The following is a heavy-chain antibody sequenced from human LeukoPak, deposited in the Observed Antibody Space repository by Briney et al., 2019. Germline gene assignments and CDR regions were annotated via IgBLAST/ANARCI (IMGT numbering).Heavy chain of an antibody. CDR1: GGSFSGYY. D-gene: IGHD2-15*01. CDR3: ATRSVVVVVAATQDWFDP. V-gene: IGHV4-34*01. CDR2: INHSGST. J-gene: IGHJ5*02. Sequence: SETPSLTCAVYGGSFSGYYWSWIRQPPGKGLEWIGEINHSGSTNYNPSLKSRVTISVDTSKNQFSLKLSSVTAADTAVYYCATRSVVVVVAATQDWFDPWGQGTLVTVSS.